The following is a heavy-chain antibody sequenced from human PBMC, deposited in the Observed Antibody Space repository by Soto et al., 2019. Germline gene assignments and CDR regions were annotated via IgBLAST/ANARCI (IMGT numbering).Heavy chain of an antibody. J-gene: IGHJ4*02. CDR2: INPDGGEQ. Sequence: PGGSLRLSCAASGFTFATSWMSWVRQPPGKGLEHVASINPDGGEQNYVDSVRGRFTISRDNAGKSLYLQLNSLRAEDTAVFYCARNLRYSQFDYWGQGALVTVSS. CDR3: ARNLRYSQFDY. V-gene: IGHV3-7*01. D-gene: IGHD3-9*01. CDR1: GFTFATSW.